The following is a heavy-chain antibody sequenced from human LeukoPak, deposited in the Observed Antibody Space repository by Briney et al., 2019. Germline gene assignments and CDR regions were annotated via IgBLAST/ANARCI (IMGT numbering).Heavy chain of an antibody. D-gene: IGHD2/OR15-2a*01. CDR3: TKDDPTNRS. Sequence: GGSLRLSCAASGXTFSNAWMSWVRQAPGKGLEWVGSIKSKGDGGTTDCAAPVKGRFTISRDDSKNTLYLQMNSLKTEDTAMYYCTKDDPTNRSWGQGTLVTVSS. J-gene: IGHJ4*02. CDR1: GXTFSNAW. V-gene: IGHV3-15*01. CDR2: IKSKGDGGTT.